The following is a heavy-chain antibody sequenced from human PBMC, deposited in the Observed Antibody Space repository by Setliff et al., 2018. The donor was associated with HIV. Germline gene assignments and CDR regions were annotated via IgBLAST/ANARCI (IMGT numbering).Heavy chain of an antibody. J-gene: IGHJ3*02. V-gene: IGHV1-3*01. CDR3: VGGRGGFFDEPFDM. Sequence: GASVKVSCKASGYSFSSYAIHWVRQAAGQSPEWLGWINAAISHTRYSPKFQDRVTLTTDTSAGTIHMEMRSRRSEDTAVYHCVGGRGGFFDEPFDMWGPGTRVTVSS. D-gene: IGHD3-16*01. CDR1: GYSFSSYA. CDR2: INAAISHT.